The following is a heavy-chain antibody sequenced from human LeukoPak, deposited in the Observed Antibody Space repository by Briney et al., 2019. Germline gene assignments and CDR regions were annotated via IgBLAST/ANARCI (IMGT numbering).Heavy chain of an antibody. CDR1: GFTFSSYS. CDR3: ARDPLDSSGYLAGMDV. D-gene: IGHD3-22*01. Sequence: PGGSLRLSCAASGFTFSSYSMNWVRQAPGKGLEWVSSISSSSSYIYYADSVKGRFTISRDNAKNSLYLQMNSLRAEDTAVYYCARDPLDSSGYLAGMDVWGQGTTVTVSS. V-gene: IGHV3-21*01. J-gene: IGHJ6*02. CDR2: ISSSSSYI.